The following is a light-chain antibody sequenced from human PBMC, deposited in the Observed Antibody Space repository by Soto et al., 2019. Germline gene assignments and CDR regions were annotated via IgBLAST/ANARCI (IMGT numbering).Light chain of an antibody. V-gene: IGKV3-15*01. Sequence: EIVMTQSPATLSVSPGERATLSCRASQSVSSNLAWHQQKPGQAPRLLIYGASTRATGIPARFSGSGSGTDFTLTISRLEPEDFAVYYCQYYGSSPITFGQGTRLEIK. CDR2: GAS. CDR1: QSVSSN. J-gene: IGKJ5*01. CDR3: QYYGSSPIT.